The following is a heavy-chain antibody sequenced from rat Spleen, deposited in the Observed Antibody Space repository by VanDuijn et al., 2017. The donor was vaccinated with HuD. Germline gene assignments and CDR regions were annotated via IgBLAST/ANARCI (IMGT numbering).Heavy chain of an antibody. J-gene: IGHJ2*01. CDR2: ISTSGGST. Sequence: EVELVESGGGLVQPGRSMKLSCAASGFTFSNYGMAWVRQAPTKGLEWVASISTSGGSTYYRDSVKGRFTISRDNAKSTLYLQMDSLRSEDTATYYCTTGRYPGITMSYWGQGVMVTVSS. CDR3: TTGRYPGITMSY. CDR1: GFTFSNYG. D-gene: IGHD1-4*01. V-gene: IGHV5-27*01.